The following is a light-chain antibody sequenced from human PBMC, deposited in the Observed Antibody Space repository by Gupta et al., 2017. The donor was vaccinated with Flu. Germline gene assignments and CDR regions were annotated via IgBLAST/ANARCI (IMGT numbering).Light chain of an antibody. Sequence: SYVLTQPPSVSVAPGQTAIIACGGDNIGRKGVHWYQKKPGQAPVLVVYDDSDRPSGIPERFSGSNSGNTAALTINRVEAGDEADYYCQVWVSRTDQRVFGGGTRLTVL. CDR3: QVWVSRTDQRV. V-gene: IGLV3-21*02. CDR2: DDS. CDR1: NIGRKG. J-gene: IGLJ3*02.